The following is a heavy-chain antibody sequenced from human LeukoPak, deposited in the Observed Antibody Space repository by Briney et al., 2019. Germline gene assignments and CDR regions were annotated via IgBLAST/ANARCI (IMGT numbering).Heavy chain of an antibody. D-gene: IGHD3-3*01. CDR3: ARDRYDFWSGYHSRAGWFDP. CDR2: ISAYNGNT. J-gene: IGHJ5*02. V-gene: IGHV1-18*01. CDR1: GYTFTSYG. Sequence: GASVKVSCKASGYTFTSYGISWVRQAPGQGLEWMGWISAYNGNTNYAQKLQGRVTMTTGTSTSTAYMELRSLRSDDTAVYYCARDRYDFWSGYHSRAGWFDPWGQGTLVTVSS.